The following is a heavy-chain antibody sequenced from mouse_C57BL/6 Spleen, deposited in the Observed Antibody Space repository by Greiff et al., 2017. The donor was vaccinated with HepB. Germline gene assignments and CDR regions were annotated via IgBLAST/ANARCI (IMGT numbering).Heavy chain of an antibody. Sequence: QVQLQQSGAELVKPGASVKISCKASGYAFSSYWMNWVKQRPGKGLEWIGQIYPGDGDTNYNGKFKGKATLTADKSSSTAYMQLSSLTSEDSAVYFCARGVVRYAMDYWGQGTSVTVSS. CDR2: IYPGDGDT. V-gene: IGHV1-80*01. CDR1: GYAFSSYW. D-gene: IGHD1-1*01. CDR3: ARGVVRYAMDY. J-gene: IGHJ4*01.